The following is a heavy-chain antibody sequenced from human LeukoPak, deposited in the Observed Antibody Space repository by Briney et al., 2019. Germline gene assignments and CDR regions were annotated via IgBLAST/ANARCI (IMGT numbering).Heavy chain of an antibody. Sequence: GGSLRLSCVASGFTFSTYWMHWVRQAPGKGLVWVARIHSDGSSTTYADSVKGRFTISRDNAKNTLYLQMNSLRAEDTAVYYCASEGYCSSTSCENNWFDPWGQGTLVTVSS. J-gene: IGHJ5*02. CDR3: ASEGYCSSTSCENNWFDP. D-gene: IGHD2-2*01. CDR1: GFTFSTYW. CDR2: IHSDGSST. V-gene: IGHV3-74*01.